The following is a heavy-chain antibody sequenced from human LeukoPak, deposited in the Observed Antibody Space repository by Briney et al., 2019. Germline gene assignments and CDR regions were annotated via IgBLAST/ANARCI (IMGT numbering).Heavy chain of an antibody. D-gene: IGHD1-26*01. V-gene: IGHV1-18*01. CDR3: ARTIVAGTRYFDY. Sequence: ASVKVSCKASGYIFTSYGISWVRQAPGQGLEWMGWISTYNGNTNSAQKFQGRVTMTTDTSTSTAYMELRSLRSDDTAVYYCARTIVAGTRYFDYWGQGTLVTVSS. CDR2: ISTYNGNT. J-gene: IGHJ4*02. CDR1: GYIFTSYG.